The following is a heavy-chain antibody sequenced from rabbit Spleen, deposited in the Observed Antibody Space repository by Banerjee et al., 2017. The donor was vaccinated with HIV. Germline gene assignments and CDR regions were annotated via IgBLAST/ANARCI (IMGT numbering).Heavy chain of an antibody. J-gene: IGHJ6*01. CDR3: ERDAGTSFSTYGMDL. Sequence: QEQLEESGGDLVKPGASLTLTCTASGVSFSDDSYMCWVRQAPGKGLEWIACIDAGSSGFTYFATWAKGRFTISKTSSTTVTLQMTSLTAADTATYFCERDAGTSFSTYGMDLWGPGTLVTVS. CDR1: GVSFSDDSY. D-gene: IGHD8-1*01. V-gene: IGHV1S45*01. CDR2: IDAGSSGFT.